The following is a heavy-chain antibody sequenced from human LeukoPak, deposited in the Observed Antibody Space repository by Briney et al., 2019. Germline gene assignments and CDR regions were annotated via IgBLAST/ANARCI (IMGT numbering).Heavy chain of an antibody. V-gene: IGHV1-69*05. Sequence: SVKVSCKASGGTFSSYAISWVRQAPGQGLEWMGGIIPIFGTANYAQKFQGRVTITTDESTSTAYMELSSLRSEDTAVYYCASCATTARYYYYYYMDVWGKGTTVTVSS. J-gene: IGHJ6*03. D-gene: IGHD4-11*01. CDR1: GGTFSSYA. CDR3: ASCATTARYYYYYYMDV. CDR2: IIPIFGTA.